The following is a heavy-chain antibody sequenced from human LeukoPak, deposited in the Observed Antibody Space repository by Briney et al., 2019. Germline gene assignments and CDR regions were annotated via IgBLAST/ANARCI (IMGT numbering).Heavy chain of an antibody. CDR3: ARFAPGNWFDP. J-gene: IGHJ5*02. Sequence: PSETLSLTCAVYGGSFSGYYWSWIRQPPGKGLEWIGEINHSGSTNYNPSLKSRVTISVDTSKNQFSLRLSSVTAADTAVYYCARFAPGNWFDPWGQGTLVTVSS. V-gene: IGHV4-34*01. CDR1: GGSFSGYY. D-gene: IGHD3-16*01. CDR2: INHSGST.